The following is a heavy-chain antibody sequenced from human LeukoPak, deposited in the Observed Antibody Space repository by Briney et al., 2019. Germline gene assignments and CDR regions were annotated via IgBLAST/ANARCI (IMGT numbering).Heavy chain of an antibody. CDR1: GFTLSSYE. Sequence: GGSLRLSCAASGFTLSSYEMNWVRQAPGKGLEWVSYISSSGSTIYYADSVKGRFTISRDNAKNSLYLQMNSLRAEDTAVYYCARSGILTGRYFDYWGQGTLVTVSS. J-gene: IGHJ4*02. V-gene: IGHV3-48*03. D-gene: IGHD3-9*01. CDR2: ISSSGSTI. CDR3: ARSGILTGRYFDY.